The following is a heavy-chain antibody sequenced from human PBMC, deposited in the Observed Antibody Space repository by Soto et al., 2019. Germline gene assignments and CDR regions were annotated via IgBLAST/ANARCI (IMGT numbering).Heavy chain of an antibody. Sequence: QVQLVQSGAEVKKPGASVKVSCKASGYTFTSYGISWVRQAPGQGLEWMGWISAYNGNTNYAQKLQARVTMTTDTSTSTAYIELRSLRSDVTAVYYCASDPPKGDYFVTLDRRGQGTLVTVSS. CDR2: ISAYNGNT. CDR1: GYTFTSYG. CDR3: ASDPPKGDYFVTLDR. J-gene: IGHJ4*02. D-gene: IGHD4-17*01. V-gene: IGHV1-18*01.